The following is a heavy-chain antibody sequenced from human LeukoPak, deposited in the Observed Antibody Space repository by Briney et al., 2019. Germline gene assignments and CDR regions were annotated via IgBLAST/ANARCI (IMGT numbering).Heavy chain of an antibody. CDR3: ARPYYYDSRIDP. Sequence: SETLSLTCTVSGGSISSGDYCWSWIRQPPGKGLEWIGYFYYSGSTYYNPSLKSRVTISVDTSKNQFSLKLSSVTAADTAVYYCARPYYYDSRIDPWGQGTLVTVSS. D-gene: IGHD3-22*01. CDR2: FYYSGST. J-gene: IGHJ5*02. CDR1: GGSISSGDYC. V-gene: IGHV4-30-4*08.